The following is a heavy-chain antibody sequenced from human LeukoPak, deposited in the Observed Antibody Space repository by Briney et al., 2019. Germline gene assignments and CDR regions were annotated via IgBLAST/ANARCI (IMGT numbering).Heavy chain of an antibody. CDR3: VKVIYCNGDSCYGEYFQH. V-gene: IGHV3-30*02. CDR2: IRYDGTNR. CDR1: GFTFSHFG. Sequence: GGSPRLSCAASGFTFSHFGMHWVRQAPGKGLEWVAFIRYDGTNRYYADLGKGRFTISRDNSKNTLYLQMNSLRAEDTAVYYCVKVIYCNGDSCYGEYFQHWGQGTLVTVSS. D-gene: IGHD2-15*01. J-gene: IGHJ1*01.